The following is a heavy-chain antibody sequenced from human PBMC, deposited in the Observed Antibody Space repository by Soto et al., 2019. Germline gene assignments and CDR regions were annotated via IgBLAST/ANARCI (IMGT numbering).Heavy chain of an antibody. CDR3: ARAGDGYNLNY. CDR1: GFTFSRYE. V-gene: IGHV3-48*03. D-gene: IGHD5-12*01. CDR2: ISSSGSTK. Sequence: WVSRRLSCAASGFTFSRYEMNWARQAPGKGLEWVSYISSSGSTKYYADSVKGRFTISRDNAKNSLYLQMNSLRVEDTVVYYCARAGDGYNLNYWGQGTLVTVYS. J-gene: IGHJ4*02.